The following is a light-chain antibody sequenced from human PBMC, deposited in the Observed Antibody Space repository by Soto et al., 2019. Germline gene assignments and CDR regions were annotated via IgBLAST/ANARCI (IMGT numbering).Light chain of an antibody. J-gene: IGLJ2*01. CDR1: SSDVGGYNY. Sequence: QSVLTQPRSVSGSPGQSVTISCTGTSSDVGGYNYLSWYQQNPGKAPKLMIYDVSKRPSGVPDRFSGSKSGNTASLTISGLQADDEADYYCCSYAGSYSWVFGGGTKVTVL. V-gene: IGLV2-11*01. CDR3: CSYAGSYSWV. CDR2: DVS.